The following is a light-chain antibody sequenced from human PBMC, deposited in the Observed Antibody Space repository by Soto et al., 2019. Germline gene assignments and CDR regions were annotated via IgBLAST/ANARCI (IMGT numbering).Light chain of an antibody. CDR1: SSNIGAGYD. V-gene: IGLV1-40*01. J-gene: IGLJ2*01. CDR2: GNS. Sequence: QSVLTQPPSVSGAPGQTVTISCTGSSSNIGAGYDVYWYQQLPGTAPKLLIYGNSNRPSGVPDRFSGSKSGTSASLAITGLQAEDEADYYCQSYDSSLSAVVVGGGTKLTVL. CDR3: QSYDSSLSAVV.